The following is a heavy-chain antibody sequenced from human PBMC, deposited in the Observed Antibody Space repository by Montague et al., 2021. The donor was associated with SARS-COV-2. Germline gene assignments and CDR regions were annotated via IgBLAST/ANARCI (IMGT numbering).Heavy chain of an antibody. CDR1: GGSFSRYY. Sequence: SETLSLTCAVSGGSFSRYYWSWIRQPPGKGLEWIGEISQSGNTKYNPSLQSRVSISLDTSRNQFSLKVSSMTAADTAIYYCARLGDGIVPSPILGLGPYYSFYYMDVWGKGTTVTVSS. CDR3: ARLGDGIVPSPILGLGPYYSFYYMDV. J-gene: IGHJ6*03. V-gene: IGHV4-34*01. D-gene: IGHD2-2*02. CDR2: ISQSGNT.